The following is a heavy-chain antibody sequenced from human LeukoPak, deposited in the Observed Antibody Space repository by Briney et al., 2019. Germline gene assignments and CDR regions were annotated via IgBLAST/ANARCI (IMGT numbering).Heavy chain of an antibody. CDR3: ARDISHAQYYYGSGSYSPSFDY. CDR2: ISAYNGNT. Sequence: ASVKVSCKASGYTFTGYGISWVRQAPGQGLEWMGWISAYNGNTNYAQKLQGRVTMTTDTSTSTAYMELRSLRSDDTAVYYCARDISHAQYYYGSGSYSPSFDYWGQGTLVTVSS. V-gene: IGHV1-18*01. D-gene: IGHD3-10*01. J-gene: IGHJ4*02. CDR1: GYTFTGYG.